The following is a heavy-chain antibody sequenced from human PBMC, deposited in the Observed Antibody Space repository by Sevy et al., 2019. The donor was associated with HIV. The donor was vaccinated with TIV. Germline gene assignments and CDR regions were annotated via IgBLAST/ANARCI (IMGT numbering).Heavy chain of an antibody. V-gene: IGHV3-9*01. CDR1: GFTFDDYA. CDR2: ISWNSGSI. D-gene: IGHD6-13*01. J-gene: IGHJ4*02. CDR3: AKDISSGSSSWGGDY. Sequence: SLKISCAASGFTFDDYAMHWVRQAPGKGLEWVSGISWNSGSIGYAVSVKGRFTISRDNAKNSLYLQMNSLRAEDTALYYCAKDISSGSSSWGGDYWGQGTLVTVSS.